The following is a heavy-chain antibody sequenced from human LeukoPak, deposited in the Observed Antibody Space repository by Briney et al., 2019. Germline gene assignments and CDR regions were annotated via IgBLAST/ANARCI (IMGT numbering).Heavy chain of an antibody. CDR3: ARVLSGRGSLYDYYYYMDV. V-gene: IGHV3-53*01. D-gene: IGHD3-10*01. J-gene: IGHJ6*03. Sequence: GGSLRLSCAASGFTVSSNYMSWVRQAPGKGLEWVLVTYSNGRTYYADSVKGRFTISRDISKNTLYLQMNSLRAEDTAVYYCARVLSGRGSLYDYYYYMDVWGKGTTVTISS. CDR2: TYSNGRT. CDR1: GFTVSSNY.